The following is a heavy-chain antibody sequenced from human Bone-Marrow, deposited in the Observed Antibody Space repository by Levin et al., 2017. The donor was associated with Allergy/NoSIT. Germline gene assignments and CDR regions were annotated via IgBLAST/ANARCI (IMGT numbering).Heavy chain of an antibody. D-gene: IGHD3-10*01. CDR2: INWNGGST. J-gene: IGHJ4*02. CDR1: GFTFDDYG. V-gene: IGHV3-20*04. Sequence: LPGGSLRLSCAASGFTFDDYGMSWVRQAPGKGLEWVSGINWNGGSTGYADSVKGRFTISRDNAKNSLYLQMNSLRAEDTALYYCARSYYGSGSYSHSDYWGQGTLVTVSS. CDR3: ARSYYGSGSYSHSDY.